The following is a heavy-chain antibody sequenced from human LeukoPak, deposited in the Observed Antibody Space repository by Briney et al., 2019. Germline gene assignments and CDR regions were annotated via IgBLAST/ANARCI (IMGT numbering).Heavy chain of an antibody. Sequence: GGSLRLSCAASGFTFSRYWMSWVRQAPGKGPEWVAVIKTDGSETYYMDSVRGRSTISRDNAKNSLHLQFNSLRAEDTAVYDCARGYSYGAHFDFWGQGTLVTVSS. CDR1: GFTFSRYW. J-gene: IGHJ4*02. D-gene: IGHD5-18*01. CDR2: IKTDGSET. V-gene: IGHV3-7*02. CDR3: ARGYSYGAHFDF.